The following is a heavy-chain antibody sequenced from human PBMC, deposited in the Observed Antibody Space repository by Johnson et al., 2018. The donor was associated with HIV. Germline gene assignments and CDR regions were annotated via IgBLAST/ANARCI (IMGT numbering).Heavy chain of an antibody. Sequence: QVQLVESGGGVVQPGGSLRLSCAASGFTFSSYGMHWVRQAPGKGLEWVAFIRNDGSTNYYADSVKGRFTISRDNSKNTLYLQMNSLRAEDTAVYYCAKLCRSREDPDVDAFDIWGQGTMVTVSS. CDR1: GFTFSSYG. V-gene: IGHV3-30*02. D-gene: IGHD6-13*01. CDR3: AKLCRSREDPDVDAFDI. CDR2: IRNDGSTN. J-gene: IGHJ3*02.